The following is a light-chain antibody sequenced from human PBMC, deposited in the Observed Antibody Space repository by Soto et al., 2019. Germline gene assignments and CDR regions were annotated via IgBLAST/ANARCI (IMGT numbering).Light chain of an antibody. V-gene: IGKV2D-29*01. CDR3: MQRIELPYT. CDR2: ESV. J-gene: IGKJ2*01. CDR1: QSLLHSDGQTY. Sequence: DVVMTQTPLSLSVTPGQPASISCRSTQSLLHSDGQTYLYWFLQRPGQPPQRLISESVNRFSGVSYMFRGSGSGTDFTLKISRVEAEDVGVYYCMQRIELPYTFGQGTKLEIK.